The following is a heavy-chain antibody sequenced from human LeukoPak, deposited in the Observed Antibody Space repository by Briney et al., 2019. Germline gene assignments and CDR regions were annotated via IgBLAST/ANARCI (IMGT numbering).Heavy chain of an antibody. CDR3: ARRYCGSDTCYAVSHDVFDI. CDR2: ISHSGST. V-gene: IGHV4-59*11. J-gene: IGHJ3*02. CDR1: VGSISTHY. Sequence: KPSETLSLTCSVSVGSISTHYWSWIRHPPEKGLEWIGYISHSGSTNYNPSLKSRVTISRDTSKNQFSLKLTSETAADSAMYYCARRYCGSDTCYAVSHDVFDIWGPGTMVTVSS. D-gene: IGHD2-21*02.